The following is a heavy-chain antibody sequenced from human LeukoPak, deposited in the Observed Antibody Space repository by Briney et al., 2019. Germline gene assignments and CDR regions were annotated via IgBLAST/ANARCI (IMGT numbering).Heavy chain of an antibody. J-gene: IGHJ1*01. CDR3: ARVRGHCSGGSCYFEYFQH. Sequence: ASVKVSCKASGYTFTSYGISWVRQAPGQGLEWMGWISAYNGNTNYAQKLQGRVTMTTDTSTSTAYMELRSLRSDDTAVYYCARVRGHCSGGSCYFEYFQHWGQGTLVTVSS. V-gene: IGHV1-18*01. CDR1: GYTFTSYG. CDR2: ISAYNGNT. D-gene: IGHD2-15*01.